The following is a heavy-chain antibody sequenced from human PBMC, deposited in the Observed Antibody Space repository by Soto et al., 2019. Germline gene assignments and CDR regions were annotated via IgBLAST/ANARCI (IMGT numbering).Heavy chain of an antibody. CDR2: IYYSAST. D-gene: IGHD3-22*01. CDR1: VCAISSVDYY. CDR3: ARLGGYDSIIDY. J-gene: IGHJ4*02. Sequence: SDTLSLTCTVSVCAISSVDYYGICIRQPPGKGLEWIGYIYYSASTYYNPSLKSRVTISVDTSKTQFSMKLSSVNDADTAVYYCARLGGYDSIIDYWGQGNLVNVSS. V-gene: IGHV4-30-4*02.